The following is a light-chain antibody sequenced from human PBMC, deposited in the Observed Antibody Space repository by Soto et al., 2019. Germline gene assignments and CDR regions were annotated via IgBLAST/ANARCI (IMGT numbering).Light chain of an antibody. CDR2: GAS. Sequence: DIPVTQSPSSLSASVGDRVTITCRASQTINYFLSWYQQQPGKAPKLLIYGASILQSGVPSRFSGSGSGTDFTLTISSLQPEDFASYYCQQSFSTPYTFGQGTKLEIK. CDR3: QQSFSTPYT. J-gene: IGKJ2*01. V-gene: IGKV1-39*01. CDR1: QTINYF.